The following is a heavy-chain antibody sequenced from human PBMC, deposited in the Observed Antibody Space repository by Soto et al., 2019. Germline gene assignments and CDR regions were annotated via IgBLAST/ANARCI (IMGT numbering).Heavy chain of an antibody. V-gene: IGHV3-23*01. CDR3: AIGAAAVPYYYYYYMDV. D-gene: IGHD6-13*01. J-gene: IGHJ6*03. CDR2: ISGSGGST. Sequence: PGGSLRLSCAASGFTFSSYAMSWVRQAPGKGLEWVSAISGSGGSTYYADSVKGRFTISRDNSKNTLYLQMNSLRAEDTAIYYCAIGAAAVPYYYYYYMDVWGKGTTVT. CDR1: GFTFSSYA.